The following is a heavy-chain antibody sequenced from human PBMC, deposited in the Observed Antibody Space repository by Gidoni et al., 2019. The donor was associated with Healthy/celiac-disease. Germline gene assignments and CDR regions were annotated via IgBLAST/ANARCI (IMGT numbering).Heavy chain of an antibody. J-gene: IGHJ4*02. Sequence: EVQLVQSGAEVKKPGESLKLSCKGSGYSFTSYWIGWVRQMPGKGMEWMGLIYPCDSDTRYSPAFQGQVTISADKSISTAYLQWSSLKASDTAMYYCARLAGGYYYGSGSYPDYWGQGTLVTVSS. CDR3: ARLAGGYYYGSGSYPDY. D-gene: IGHD3-10*01. CDR2: IYPCDSDT. CDR1: GYSFTSYW. V-gene: IGHV5-51*01.